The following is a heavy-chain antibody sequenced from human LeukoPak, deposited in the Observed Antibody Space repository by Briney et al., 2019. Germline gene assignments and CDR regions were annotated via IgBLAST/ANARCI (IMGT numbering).Heavy chain of an antibody. CDR1: GYTFTGYY. CDR3: ARSNDYGDYSMGF. Sequence: ASVKVSCKASGYTFTGYYMHWVRQAPGQGLEWMGWINPNSGGTNYAQKFQGRVTMTRDTSISTAYMELSRLRSDDTAVYYCARSNDYGDYSMGFWGRGTLVTVSS. V-gene: IGHV1-2*02. CDR2: INPNSGGT. D-gene: IGHD4-17*01. J-gene: IGHJ4*02.